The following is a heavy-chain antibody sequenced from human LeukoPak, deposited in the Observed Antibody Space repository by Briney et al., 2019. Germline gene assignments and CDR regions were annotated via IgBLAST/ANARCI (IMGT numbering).Heavy chain of an antibody. CDR1: GGSISSSSYY. Sequence: SETLSLTCTVSGGSISSSSYYWGWIRQPPGKGLEWIGSIYYSGGTYYNPSLKSRVTISVDTSKNQFSLKLSSVTAADTAVYYCARRWPFDYWGQGTLVTVSS. J-gene: IGHJ4*02. D-gene: IGHD2-15*01. V-gene: IGHV4-39*01. CDR2: IYYSGGT. CDR3: ARRWPFDY.